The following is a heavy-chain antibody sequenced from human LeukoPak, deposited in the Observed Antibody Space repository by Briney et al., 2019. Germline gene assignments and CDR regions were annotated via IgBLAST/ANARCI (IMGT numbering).Heavy chain of an antibody. CDR3: ASSRSYYESSGWSYGMDV. CDR2: INHSGTT. J-gene: IGHJ6*02. CDR1: GGSFSGYY. Sequence: KASETPSLTCGVYGGSFSGYYWSWIRQSPGMGRDWIAEINHSGTTNYNPSFKRRVTISLDTSKNQFSLKLTSVTAADTAVYYCASSRSYYESSGWSYGMDVWGQGTTVTVSS. D-gene: IGHD3-22*01. V-gene: IGHV4-34*01.